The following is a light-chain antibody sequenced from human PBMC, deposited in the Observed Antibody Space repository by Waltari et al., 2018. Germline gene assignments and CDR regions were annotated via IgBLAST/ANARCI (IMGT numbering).Light chain of an antibody. V-gene: IGKV4-1*01. CDR3: QQYYSPPWT. CDR2: WAS. J-gene: IGKJ1*01. Sequence: DIVLTQSPDSLAVYLGERATLNCKSSQSLLPRPNNKNYVAWYQQKPGQPPELLFYWASTRESGVPDRFSGSGSGTDFTLTISSLQAEDVAVFYCQQYYSPPWTFGQGTKVEIK. CDR1: QSLLPRPNNKNY.